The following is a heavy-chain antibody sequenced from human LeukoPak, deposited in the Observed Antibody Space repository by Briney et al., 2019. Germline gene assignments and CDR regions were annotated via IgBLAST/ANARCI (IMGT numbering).Heavy chain of an antibody. Sequence: GGSLRLSCAASGFTFSSYWMSWVRQAPGKGLEWVANIKPDGSEKYYVDSVKGRFTISRDNTKNSLYLQMNSLRAEDTVVYYCARANNSSWNYWGQGTLVTVSS. CDR3: ARANNSSWNY. V-gene: IGHV3-7*01. J-gene: IGHJ4*02. D-gene: IGHD6-13*01. CDR2: IKPDGSEK. CDR1: GFTFSSYW.